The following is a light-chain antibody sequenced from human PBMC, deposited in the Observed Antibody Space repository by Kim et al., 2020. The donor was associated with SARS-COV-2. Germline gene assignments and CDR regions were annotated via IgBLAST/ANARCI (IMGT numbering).Light chain of an antibody. V-gene: IGLV3-21*04. CDR2: YDS. Sequence: VAPGSTARITCGGDIIGSNSVHWYQRKPGQAPVLVLYYDSDRPSGIPERFSGSKSGNTATLTISRVEAGDEADYYCQVWDSSSVVFGGGTQLTVL. J-gene: IGLJ2*01. CDR1: IIGSNS. CDR3: QVWDSSSVV.